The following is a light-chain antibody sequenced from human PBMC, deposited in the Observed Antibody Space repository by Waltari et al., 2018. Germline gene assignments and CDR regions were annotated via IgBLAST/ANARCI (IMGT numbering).Light chain of an antibody. V-gene: IGLV3-21*04. J-gene: IGLJ1*01. Sequence: SYVLTRPPSVSVAPGKTARIACGGDNIGSKGVHWYQQKSGKAPILIIYYDSDRPSGIPERFSGSNSGNTSTLTISRVEAVDDADYYCHVWDRSNCQYVFGPGTKVTVL. CDR1: NIGSKG. CDR2: YDS. CDR3: HVWDRSNCQYV.